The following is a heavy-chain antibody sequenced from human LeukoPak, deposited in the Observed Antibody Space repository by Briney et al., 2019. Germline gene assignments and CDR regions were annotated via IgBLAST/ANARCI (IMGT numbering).Heavy chain of an antibody. CDR2: IIPYNGNT. Sequence: ASVKVSCKASGCTFSSYCISWVRQAPGQGLEWMGGIIPYNGNTNYAQKLQGRVTMTADTSTSTAYMELRSLISDDTAVYYWAVSPRYCSGGSCPPGYYYYGMDVWGQGTTVTVSS. J-gene: IGHJ6*02. CDR1: GCTFSSYC. V-gene: IGHV1-18*01. D-gene: IGHD2-15*01. CDR3: AVSPRYCSGGSCPPGYYYYGMDV.